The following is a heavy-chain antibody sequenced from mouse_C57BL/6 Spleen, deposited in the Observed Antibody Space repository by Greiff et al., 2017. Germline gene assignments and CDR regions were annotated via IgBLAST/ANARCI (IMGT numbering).Heavy chain of an antibody. CDR2: IDPSDSYT. CDR1: GYTFTSYW. V-gene: IGHV1-50*01. Sequence: QVQLQQPGAELVKPGASVKLSCKASGYTFTSYWMQWVKQRPGQGLEWIGEIDPSDSYTNYNQKFKGKATLTVDTSSSTAYMQLSSLTSEDSAVYYCARSGYYAPRGYFDVWGTGTTVTVSS. CDR3: ARSGYYAPRGYFDV. J-gene: IGHJ1*03. D-gene: IGHD1-1*02.